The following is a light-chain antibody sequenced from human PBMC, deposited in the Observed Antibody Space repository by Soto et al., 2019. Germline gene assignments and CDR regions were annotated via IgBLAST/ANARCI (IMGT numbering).Light chain of an antibody. V-gene: IGKV3-20*01. CDR3: QQCDNWPRT. CDR2: GAS. Sequence: EIVLTQSPGTLSLSPGERATLSCRASQSVRSDYLAWYQQKPGQAPRLLIYGASSRATGIPDRFSGSGSGTDFTLTISRLEPEDFAVYYCQQCDNWPRTFGQGTKVDIK. CDR1: QSVRSDY. J-gene: IGKJ2*01.